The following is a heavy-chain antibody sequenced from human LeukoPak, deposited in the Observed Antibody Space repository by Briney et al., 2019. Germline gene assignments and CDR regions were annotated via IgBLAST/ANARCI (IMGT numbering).Heavy chain of an antibody. CDR1: GGSISSSSYY. CDR3: AFSGYYRYFDL. J-gene: IGHJ2*01. CDR2: IYYSGST. D-gene: IGHD3-22*01. V-gene: IGHV4-39*07. Sequence: PSETLSLTCTVSGGSISSSSYYWGWIRQPPGKGLEWIGSIYYSGSTYYNPSLKSRVTISVDTSKNQFSLKLSSVTAADTAVYYCAFSGYYRYFDLWGRGTLVTVSS.